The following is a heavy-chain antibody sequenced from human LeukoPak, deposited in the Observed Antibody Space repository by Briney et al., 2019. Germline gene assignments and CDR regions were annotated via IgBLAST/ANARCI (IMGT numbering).Heavy chain of an antibody. V-gene: IGHV3-30-3*01. CDR3: ARDGGMQQLGFDY. D-gene: IGHD6-13*01. Sequence: GGSLRLSCAASGFTFSSYAMHWVRQAPGKGLEWVAVISYDGSNKYYADSVKGRFTISRDNSKNTLYLQMNSLRAEDTAVYYCARDGGMQQLGFDYWGQGTLVTVSS. J-gene: IGHJ4*02. CDR2: ISYDGSNK. CDR1: GFTFSSYA.